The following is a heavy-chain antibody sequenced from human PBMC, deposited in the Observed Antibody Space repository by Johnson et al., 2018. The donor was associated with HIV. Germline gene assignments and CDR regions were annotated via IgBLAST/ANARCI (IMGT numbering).Heavy chain of an antibody. V-gene: IGHV3-33*06. CDR3: AKMGYSGSYYVGAFDI. CDR2: IWYDGSKA. CDR1: GFTFSSYG. Sequence: QVQLVESGGVVVQPGGSLRLSCAASGFTFSSYGMHWVRQAPGKGLEWVAVIWYDGSKAHYVDSVKGRFTISRDNSKNTLFLQMNSLRAEYTAVYHCAKMGYSGSYYVGAFDIWGQGTMVTVSS. D-gene: IGHD1-26*01. J-gene: IGHJ3*02.